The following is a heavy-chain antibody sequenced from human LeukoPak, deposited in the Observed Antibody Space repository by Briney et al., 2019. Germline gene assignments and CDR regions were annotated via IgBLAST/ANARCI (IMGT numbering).Heavy chain of an antibody. Sequence: GGSLRLSCAASGFTFSSYGMHWVRQAPGKGLEWVAVIWYDGSNKYYADSVKGRFTFSRDNSKNTLYLQMNSLRAEDTAVYYCAGYDSSGYYPDYYYGMDVWGQGTTVTVSS. V-gene: IGHV3-33*01. CDR2: IWYDGSNK. J-gene: IGHJ6*02. CDR1: GFTFSSYG. D-gene: IGHD3-22*01. CDR3: AGYDSSGYYPDYYYGMDV.